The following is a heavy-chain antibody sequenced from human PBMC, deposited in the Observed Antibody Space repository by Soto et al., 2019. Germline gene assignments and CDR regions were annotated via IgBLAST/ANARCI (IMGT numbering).Heavy chain of an antibody. J-gene: IGHJ4*02. CDR1: GYKFADDN. V-gene: IGHV1-8*01. D-gene: IGHD6-19*01. Sequence: QVQLVQSGAEVKKPGASVRVSCRTSGYKFADDNMNWVRQATGRGLEWLGYMNSFSGSGGSAPQFQGRLTLTKTTSISTAYLELTNLKDDDTAVYYCAGGSAFPRTGNLDFWGQGTPVTVSS. CDR3: AGGSAFPRTGNLDF. CDR2: MNSFSGSG.